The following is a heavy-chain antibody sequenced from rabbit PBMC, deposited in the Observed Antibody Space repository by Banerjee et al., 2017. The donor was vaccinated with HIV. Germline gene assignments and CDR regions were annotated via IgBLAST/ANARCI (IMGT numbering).Heavy chain of an antibody. CDR1: GFSLSNNYV. D-gene: IGHD4-1*01. V-gene: IGHV1S45*01. CDR3: ARGDSSGWVLTRLDL. Sequence: QEQLVESGGGLVQPGASLTLTCTASGFSLSNNYVMCWVRQAPGKRPEWGACIYNGNGRTYYASWAKGRFTISKTSSTTVTLQMTSLTAADTATYFCARGDSSGWVLTRLDLWGPGTLVTVS. J-gene: IGHJ3*01. CDR2: IYNGNGRT.